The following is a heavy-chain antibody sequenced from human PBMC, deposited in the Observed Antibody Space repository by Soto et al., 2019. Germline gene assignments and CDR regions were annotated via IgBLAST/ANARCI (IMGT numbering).Heavy chain of an antibody. CDR2: INHSGST. Sequence: SETLSLTCAVYGGSFSGYYWSWIRQPPGKGLEWIGEINHSGSTNYNPSLKSRVTISVDTSKNQFSLKLSSVTAADTAVYYCARGLLWFGELLSFRPYYYYYYMDVWGKGTTVTVSS. CDR1: GGSFSGYY. J-gene: IGHJ6*03. V-gene: IGHV4-34*01. CDR3: ARGLLWFGELLSFRPYYYYYYMDV. D-gene: IGHD3-10*01.